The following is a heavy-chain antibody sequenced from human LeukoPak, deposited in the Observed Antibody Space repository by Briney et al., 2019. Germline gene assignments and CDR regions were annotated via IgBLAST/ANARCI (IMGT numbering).Heavy chain of an antibody. Sequence: GGSLRLSCVASELTFSTYSMNWVRQAPGKGLEWVSSISSSGSYIYYAGSVEGRFTISRDNAKNSLFLQMNSLRVEDTAVYYCAREITLNDYWGQGTLVTVSS. J-gene: IGHJ4*02. CDR2: ISSSGSYI. D-gene: IGHD2/OR15-2a*01. CDR3: AREITLNDY. V-gene: IGHV3-21*01. CDR1: ELTFSTYS.